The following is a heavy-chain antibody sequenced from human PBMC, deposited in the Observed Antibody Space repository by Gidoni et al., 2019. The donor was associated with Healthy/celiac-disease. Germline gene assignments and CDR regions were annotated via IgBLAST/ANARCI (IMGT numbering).Heavy chain of an antibody. Sequence: QVQLQESGPGLVKPSETLSLTCTVSGYSISSGYYWGWIRQPPGKGLEWIGSIYHSGSTYYNPSLKSRVTISVDTSKNQFSLKLSSVTAADTAVYYCARDGTLNSGSVFEDWGQGTLVTVSS. D-gene: IGHD1-26*01. CDR1: GYSISSGYY. J-gene: IGHJ4*02. CDR2: IYHSGST. CDR3: ARDGTLNSGSVFED. V-gene: IGHV4-38-2*02.